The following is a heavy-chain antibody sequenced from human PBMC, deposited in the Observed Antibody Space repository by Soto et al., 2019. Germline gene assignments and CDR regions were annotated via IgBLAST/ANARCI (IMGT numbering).Heavy chain of an antibody. D-gene: IGHD3-16*02. CDR1: GFTFSSYA. Sequence: WFLRLSCAASGFTFSSYAMSWVRQAPGKGLEWVSAISGSGGSTYYADSVKGRFTISRDNSKNTLYLQMNSLRAEDTAVYYCAKDSMYDYVWGSYRSYYFDYWGQGTLVTVSS. CDR2: ISGSGGST. V-gene: IGHV3-23*01. CDR3: AKDSMYDYVWGSYRSYYFDY. J-gene: IGHJ4*02.